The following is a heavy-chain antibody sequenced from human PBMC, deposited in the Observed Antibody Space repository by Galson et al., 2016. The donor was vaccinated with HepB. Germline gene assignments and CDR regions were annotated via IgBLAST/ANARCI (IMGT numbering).Heavy chain of an antibody. V-gene: IGHV1-18*01. D-gene: IGHD2-15*01. CDR2: ISGTNGNT. CDR1: GYTFNTYG. J-gene: IGHJ4*02. Sequence: SVKVSCKASGYTFNTYGIGWVRQAPGQGFEWMGWISGTNGNTNYAQNFKGRVTITSDTSTQTAYMELRSLRNDDTAIYYCTRGSRCSGGTCYSPAFDYWGQGTLVIVSA. CDR3: TRGSRCSGGTCYSPAFDY.